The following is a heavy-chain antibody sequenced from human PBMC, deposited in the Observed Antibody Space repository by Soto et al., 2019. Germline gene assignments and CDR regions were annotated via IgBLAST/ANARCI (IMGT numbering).Heavy chain of an antibody. CDR2: MNPNSGNT. CDR1: GYTFTSYD. J-gene: IGHJ6*02. CDR3: ASRIAAAGTMDYYYYGMDV. D-gene: IGHD6-13*01. Sequence: QVQLVQSGAEVKKPGASVKVSCKASGYTFTSYDINWVRQATGQGLEWMGWMNPNSGNTGYAQKFQGRVTMTRNTSISTAYMELSSLRSEDTAVYYCASRIAAAGTMDYYYYGMDVWGQGTTVTVSS. V-gene: IGHV1-8*01.